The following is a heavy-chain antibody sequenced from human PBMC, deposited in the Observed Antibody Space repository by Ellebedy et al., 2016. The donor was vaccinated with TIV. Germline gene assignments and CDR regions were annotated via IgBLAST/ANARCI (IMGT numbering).Heavy chain of an antibody. V-gene: IGHV1-46*01. D-gene: IGHD3-22*01. CDR1: GYTFTCYF. J-gene: IGHJ4*02. CDR3: ARGDKYYYESSGYYYTY. CDR2: INPSGGDT. Sequence: ASVKVSCKASGYTFTCYFMYWVRQAPGQGLEWMGIINPSGGDTNYAQRFQGRVTMTRDTSTSTVYMELSSLRSEDTAVYYCARGDKYYYESSGYYYTYWGQGTLVAVSS.